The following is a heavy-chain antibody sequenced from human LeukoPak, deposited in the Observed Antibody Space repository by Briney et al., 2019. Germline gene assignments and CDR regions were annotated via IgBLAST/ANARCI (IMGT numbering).Heavy chain of an antibody. Sequence: GESLKISFETSGYNFLTFWIAWVRQMPGKGLEWMRVIYPGDSDTTYSPSCQGQVSISVDTSLSTAYLQWRSLRASDTAMYYCARLLDYDSTYYYMDVWGIGTSVIVS. CDR3: ARLLDYDSTYYYMDV. V-gene: IGHV5-51*01. CDR2: IYPGDSDT. D-gene: IGHD4-17*01. CDR1: GYNFLTFW. J-gene: IGHJ6*03.